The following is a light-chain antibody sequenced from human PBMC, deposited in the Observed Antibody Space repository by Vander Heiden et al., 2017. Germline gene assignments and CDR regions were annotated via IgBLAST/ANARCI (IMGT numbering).Light chain of an antibody. V-gene: IGLV4-69*01. J-gene: IGLJ2*01. Sequence: QLELTTSPSASASLGDSVTLTCTLSSGHTTYVIAWHQHQPDKAPRYLMTLYSDGSQTKGDRIPDRFSGSSSGADRYLAISNLQSEDEADYYCQTWGIGIQVFGGGTKLTVL. CDR3: QTWGIGIQV. CDR1: SGHTTYV. CDR2: LYSDGSQ.